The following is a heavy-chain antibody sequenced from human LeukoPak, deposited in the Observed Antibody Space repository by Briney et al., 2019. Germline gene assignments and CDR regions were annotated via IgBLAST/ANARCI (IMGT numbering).Heavy chain of an antibody. Sequence: PSETLSLTCTVSGGSISSSSYYWGWIRQPPGKGLEWIGSIYYSGSTYYNPSLKSRVTISVDTSKNQFSLKLSSVTAADTAVYYCARDRDYAFDIWGQGTMVTVSS. V-gene: IGHV4-39*07. J-gene: IGHJ3*02. CDR2: IYYSGST. D-gene: IGHD3-16*01. CDR1: GGSISSSSYY. CDR3: ARDRDYAFDI.